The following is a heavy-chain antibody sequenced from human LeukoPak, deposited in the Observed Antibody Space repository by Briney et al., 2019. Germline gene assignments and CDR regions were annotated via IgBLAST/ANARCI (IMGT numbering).Heavy chain of an antibody. V-gene: IGHV5-51*01. D-gene: IGHD3-9*01. Sequence: GECLQISCEGSGSSFTSQWVGWGRQMPGKGLERMGIIYAGDSGTRYSPSFPGQVTISADKYISPAYLHSSSLKASHTAMYYCARQDILTGNSFDPWGQGTLVTVSS. CDR2: IYAGDSGT. CDR1: GSSFTSQW. J-gene: IGHJ5*02. CDR3: ARQDILTGNSFDP.